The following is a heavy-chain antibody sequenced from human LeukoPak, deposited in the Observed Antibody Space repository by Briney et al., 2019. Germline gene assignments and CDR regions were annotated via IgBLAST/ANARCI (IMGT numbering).Heavy chain of an antibody. J-gene: IGHJ4*02. CDR1: GFTFSSYG. CDR3: AKMSVAGTNTHFDY. CDR2: ISGSGGST. D-gene: IGHD6-19*01. Sequence: GGSLRFSCAASGFTFSSYGMSWVRQAPGKGLEWVSAISGSGGSTYYADSVKGRFTISRDNSKNTLYLQMNSLRAEDTAVYYCAKMSVAGTNTHFDYWGQGTPVTVSS. V-gene: IGHV3-23*01.